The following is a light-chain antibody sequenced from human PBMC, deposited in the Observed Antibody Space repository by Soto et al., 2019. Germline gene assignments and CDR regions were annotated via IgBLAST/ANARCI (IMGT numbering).Light chain of an antibody. J-gene: IGLJ1*01. V-gene: IGLV2-23*01. CDR1: NSDIGSYNL. CDR3: CSYVGSYTLV. Sequence: QSALTQPASVSGSPGQSITISCTGTNSDIGSYNLVSWYQQHPGKAPKLIIFEDNKRPSGVSNRFSGSKSGNTASLTISGLQAEDETDYYCCSYVGSYTLVFGTGTKLTVL. CDR2: EDN.